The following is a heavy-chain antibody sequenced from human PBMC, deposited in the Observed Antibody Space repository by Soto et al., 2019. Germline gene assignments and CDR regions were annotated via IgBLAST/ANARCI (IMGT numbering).Heavy chain of an antibody. CDR1: GFTFRNYA. J-gene: IGHJ6*02. Sequence: QVQLVESGGGVVQPGRSPRLSCAASGFTFRNYAMHWVRQAPAKGLEWVAAISSDGSNDYYADSVKGRFTISRDDSRNSLYLQLNSLKAEDTALYFCARGSRYGMDVWGQGTTVTVSS. CDR3: ARGSRYGMDV. V-gene: IGHV3-30*04. CDR2: ISSDGSND.